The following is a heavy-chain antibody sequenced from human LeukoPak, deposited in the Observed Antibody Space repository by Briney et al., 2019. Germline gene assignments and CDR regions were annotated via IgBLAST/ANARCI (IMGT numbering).Heavy chain of an antibody. Sequence: PSETLSLTCAVYGXSFSGYYWSWIRQPPGKGLEWIGEINHSGSTNYNPSLKSRVTISVDTSKNQFSLKLSSVTAADTAVYYCARHGGSLFYFDYWGQGTLVTVSS. D-gene: IGHD3-16*01. V-gene: IGHV4-34*01. CDR1: GXSFSGYY. CDR3: ARHGGSLFYFDY. CDR2: INHSGST. J-gene: IGHJ4*02.